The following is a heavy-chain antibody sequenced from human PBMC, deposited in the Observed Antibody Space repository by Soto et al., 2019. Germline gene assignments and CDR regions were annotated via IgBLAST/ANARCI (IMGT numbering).Heavy chain of an antibody. CDR1: GGSLSGYY. CDR3: AKGVSGSSGWSFDY. D-gene: IGHD6-19*01. V-gene: IGHV4-34*01. J-gene: IGHJ4*02. Sequence: SETLSLTCAVFGGSLSGYYLSWIRQPPGKGLEWIGEINHSGSTNYNPSLKSRVTISVDTSKNQFSLKLSSVTAEDTAVYYCAKGVSGSSGWSFDYWGQGTLVTVSS. CDR2: INHSGST.